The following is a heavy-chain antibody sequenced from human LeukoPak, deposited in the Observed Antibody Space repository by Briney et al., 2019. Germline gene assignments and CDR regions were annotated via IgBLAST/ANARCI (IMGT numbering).Heavy chain of an antibody. J-gene: IGHJ4*02. Sequence: SETLSLTCTVSGGSISSHYWSWVRQPPGKGLEWIGYVLDNVRTKDNPSLNSRFTLSADTSTNQFSLRLTSVTAADTAVYYCATIKRGNIFGFFDFWGQGVLVTLSS. CDR3: ATIKRGNIFGFFDF. CDR1: GGSISSHY. CDR2: VLDNVRT. D-gene: IGHD5-18*01. V-gene: IGHV4-59*11.